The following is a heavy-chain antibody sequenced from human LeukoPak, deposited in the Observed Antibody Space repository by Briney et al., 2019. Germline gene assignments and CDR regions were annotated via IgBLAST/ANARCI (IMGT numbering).Heavy chain of an antibody. J-gene: IGHJ4*02. V-gene: IGHV3-21*01. CDR3: ARGQWLVDPY. Sequence: GGSLRLSCGASGFTFSRYSMNWVRQAPGKGLEWVSSISSSGSYIYYADSVKGRFTISRDNAKNSLYLQMNSLRAEDTAVYYCARGQWLVDPYWGQGTLVTVSS. CDR2: ISSSGSYI. CDR1: GFTFSRYS. D-gene: IGHD6-19*01.